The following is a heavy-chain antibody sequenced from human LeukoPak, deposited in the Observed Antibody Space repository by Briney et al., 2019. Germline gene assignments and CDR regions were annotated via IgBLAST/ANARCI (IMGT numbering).Heavy chain of an antibody. CDR3: ARAKPKNMVRGLIMRRESRYYFDY. D-gene: IGHD3-10*01. J-gene: IGHJ4*02. CDR2: ISGNSGTT. V-gene: IGHV3-23*01. CDR1: GFTFSSYD. Sequence: GGSLRLSCAASGFTFSSYDMSWVRQAPGKGLEWVSGISGNSGTTYYADSVKGRFTISRDNSKNTLYLQMNSLRAEDTAVYYCARAKPKNMVRGLIMRRESRYYFDYWGQGTLVTVSS.